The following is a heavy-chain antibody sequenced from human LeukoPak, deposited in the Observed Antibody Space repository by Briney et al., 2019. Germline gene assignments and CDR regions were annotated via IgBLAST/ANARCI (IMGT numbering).Heavy chain of an antibody. J-gene: IGHJ4*02. D-gene: IGHD5-12*01. Sequence: GGSLRLSCAASGFSFSSYAMHWVRQAPGKGLEWVAFIRYDGSNKYCADSVKGRFTISRDNSKNTLYVQMNSLRAEDTAVYYCAKDFRGYSGSIDYWGQGTLVTVSS. V-gene: IGHV3-30*02. CDR2: IRYDGSNK. CDR3: AKDFRGYSGSIDY. CDR1: GFSFSSYA.